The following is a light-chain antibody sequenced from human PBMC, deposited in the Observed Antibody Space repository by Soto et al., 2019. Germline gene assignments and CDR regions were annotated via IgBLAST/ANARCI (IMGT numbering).Light chain of an antibody. V-gene: IGKV3-11*01. CDR3: HQRSNWPSIT. J-gene: IGKJ5*01. CDR2: DAS. CDR1: QSVSSY. Sequence: EIVLTQSPATLSLSPGERATLSCRASQSVSSYLAWYQQKPGQAPRLLIYDASNRATGIPARFSGSGSGTDFTLTISSLEPEDFAVYYCHQRSNWPSITFGPGTRLEIK.